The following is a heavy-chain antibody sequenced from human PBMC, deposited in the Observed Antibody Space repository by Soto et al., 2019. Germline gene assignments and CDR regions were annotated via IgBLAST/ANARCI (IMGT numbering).Heavy chain of an antibody. Sequence: SETLSLTCAVYGGSFSSYYWNWVRQPPGKGLEWIGEVTPSGSSNYNPSLKSRVTISKDTSKNQFSLEVSSVTAADTALYYWTTSGSSWPDPFDVWGQGAMVRVS. CDR3: TTSGSSWPDPFDV. V-gene: IGHV4-34*01. D-gene: IGHD6-13*01. J-gene: IGHJ3*01. CDR1: GGSFSSYY. CDR2: VTPSGSS.